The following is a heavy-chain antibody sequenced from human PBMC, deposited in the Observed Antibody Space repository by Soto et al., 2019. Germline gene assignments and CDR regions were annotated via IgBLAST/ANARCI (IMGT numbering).Heavy chain of an antibody. J-gene: IGHJ4*02. D-gene: IGHD1-20*01. Sequence: VQLVESGGGLVQPGGSLRLSCAASGFTFSSFWMAWVRQAPGKGLEWLANIKEDGSMAYYLDSVKGRFTISRDNAKHSLFPQKTRTSADAPDVSYCEKDVAYNRRDYWGLGTLVTVSS. CDR1: GFTFSSFW. CDR3: EKDVAYNRRDY. V-gene: IGHV3-7*04. CDR2: IKEDGSMA.